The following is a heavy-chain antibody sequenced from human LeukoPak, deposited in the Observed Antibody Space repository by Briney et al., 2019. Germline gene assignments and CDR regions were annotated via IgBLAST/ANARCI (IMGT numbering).Heavy chain of an antibody. J-gene: IGHJ4*02. CDR2: IKQDGSEK. CDR3: ARDTAMVGLDY. CDR1: GFTFSSYW. V-gene: IGHV3-7*01. D-gene: IGHD5-18*01. Sequence: GGSLRLSCAASGFTFSSYWMSWVRLAPGKGLEWVANIKQDGSEKYYVDSVKGRFTISRDNAKNSLYLQMNSLRVEDTAVYYCARDTAMVGLDYWGQGTLVTVSS.